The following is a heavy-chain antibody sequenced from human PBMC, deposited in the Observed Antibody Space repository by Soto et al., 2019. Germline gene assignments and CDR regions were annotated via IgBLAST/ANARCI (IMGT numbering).Heavy chain of an antibody. CDR3: ARGDEMTAVTIFEY. CDR2: VIPVFNTS. CDR1: GGAFGRYS. V-gene: IGHV1-69*13. Sequence: SVKVSCKASGGAFGRYSVSWVRQAPGQGLEWIGGVIPVFNTSNYSLKFQGRVAIFADLSTSTVFMELRSLRSEGTALYYCARGDEMTAVTIFEYWGQGTLVTVSS. D-gene: IGHD4-17*01. J-gene: IGHJ4*02.